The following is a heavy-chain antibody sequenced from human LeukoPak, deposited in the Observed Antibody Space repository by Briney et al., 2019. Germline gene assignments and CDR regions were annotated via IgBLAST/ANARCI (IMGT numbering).Heavy chain of an antibody. CDR1: GFTFSSYA. CDR3: AKASIVGATHFDY. CDR2: ISYDGSNK. J-gene: IGHJ4*02. D-gene: IGHD1-26*01. V-gene: IGHV3-30-3*01. Sequence: GRSLRLSCAASGFTFSSYAMHWVREAPGKGLEWVAVISYDGSNKYYADSVKGRFTIFRDNSKNTLYLQMNSLRAEDTAVYYCAKASIVGATHFDYWGQGTLVTVSS.